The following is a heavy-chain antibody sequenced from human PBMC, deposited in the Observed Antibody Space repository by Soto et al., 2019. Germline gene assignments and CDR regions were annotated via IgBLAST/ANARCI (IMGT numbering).Heavy chain of an antibody. D-gene: IGHD3-16*02. Sequence: KTSETLSLTCAVYGGSLSGYYWSWIRQPPGKGLEWIGEINHSGSTNYNPSLKSRVTISVDTSKNQFSLKLSSVTAADTAVYYCARGWAWSYYDYVWGSYRSWYFDYWGQGTLVTVSS. J-gene: IGHJ4*02. V-gene: IGHV4-34*01. CDR1: GGSLSGYY. CDR3: ARGWAWSYYDYVWGSYRSWYFDY. CDR2: INHSGST.